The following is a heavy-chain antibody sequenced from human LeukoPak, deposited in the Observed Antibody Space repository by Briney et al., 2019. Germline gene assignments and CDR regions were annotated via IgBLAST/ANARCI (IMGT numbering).Heavy chain of an antibody. J-gene: IGHJ5*02. Sequence: ASVKVSCKASGYTFTSYYMHWVRQAPGQGLEWMGIINPSGGSTSYAQKFQGRVTMTRETSTSTVYMELSSLRSEDTAVYYCARDWVYCSSTSCPDVNWFDPWGQGTLVTVSS. V-gene: IGHV1-46*01. CDR1: GYTFTSYY. CDR3: ARDWVYCSSTSCPDVNWFDP. D-gene: IGHD2-2*01. CDR2: INPSGGST.